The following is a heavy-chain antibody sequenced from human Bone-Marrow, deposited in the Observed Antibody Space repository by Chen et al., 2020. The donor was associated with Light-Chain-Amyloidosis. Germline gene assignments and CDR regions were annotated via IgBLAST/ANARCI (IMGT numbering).Heavy chain of an antibody. CDR2: ISSSSSYI. D-gene: IGHD3-22*01. CDR1: GFAFSSYA. Sequence: EVQLVESGGGLIQRGGSLRLSCAASGFAFSSYAMSWVRQAPGKGLEWVSSISSSSSYIYYADSVKGRFTISRDNAKNSLYLQMNSLRAEDTAVYYCARVSARQSYYDSSGYYHIDYWGQGTLVTVSS. V-gene: IGHV3-21*01. CDR3: ARVSARQSYYDSSGYYHIDY. J-gene: IGHJ4*02.